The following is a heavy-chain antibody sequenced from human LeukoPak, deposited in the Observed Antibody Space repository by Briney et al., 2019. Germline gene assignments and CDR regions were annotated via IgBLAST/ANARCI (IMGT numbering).Heavy chain of an antibody. V-gene: IGHV3-30-3*01. D-gene: IGHD2-15*01. CDR1: GFTFSICA. CDR2: MSSDGSNK. CDR3: ARSGEGYCSGGSCYSDY. Sequence: GGSLRLSCAASGFTFSICAMHWVRQAPGKGLEWVAVMSSDGSNKYYADSVKGRFTISRDNSKNTLCLQMNSLRADDTAVYYCARSGEGYCSGGSCYSDYWGQGTLVTVSS. J-gene: IGHJ4*02.